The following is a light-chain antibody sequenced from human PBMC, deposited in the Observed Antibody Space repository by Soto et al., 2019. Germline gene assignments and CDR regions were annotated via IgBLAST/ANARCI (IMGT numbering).Light chain of an antibody. CDR3: QHYGSSRT. CDR2: GAS. V-gene: IGKV3-20*01. J-gene: IGKJ1*01. CDR1: QSVSSSY. Sequence: EIVLTQSPGTLSLSPGEGAALSRRASQSVSSSYIAWYQQRPGQTPSLLIYGASSRATGIPDRFSGSGSGPDFTLTISRLEPEDFAVYFCQHYGSSRTFGQGTKVDIK.